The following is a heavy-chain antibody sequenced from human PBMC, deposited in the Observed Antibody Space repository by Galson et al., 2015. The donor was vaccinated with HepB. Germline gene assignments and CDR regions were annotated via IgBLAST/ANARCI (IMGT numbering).Heavy chain of an antibody. CDR2: IVPILNIA. J-gene: IGHJ4*02. CDR3: AGDRRYSSSWYVAHYFDY. V-gene: IGHV1-69*04. CDR1: GGTFTTYA. D-gene: IGHD6-13*01. Sequence: SVKVSCKASGGTFTTYALSWVRQAPGQGLEWMGRIVPILNIANYAQKFQGRVTITADKSTSTAYMELSSLRSEDTAVYYCAGDRRYSSSWYVAHYFDYWGQGTLVTVSS.